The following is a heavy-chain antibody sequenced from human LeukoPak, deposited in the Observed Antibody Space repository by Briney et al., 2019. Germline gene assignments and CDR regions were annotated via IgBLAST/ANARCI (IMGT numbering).Heavy chain of an antibody. D-gene: IGHD6-19*01. Sequence: GGSLRLSCAAYGFTISSYGMHWVRQAPGKGLEGVAFIHSDGINKYYPDSVKGRFTISRDNSKNTLYLQMNSLRAEDTAVYYCAYSSLSTWGQGTLVTVSS. CDR3: AYSSLST. CDR2: IHSDGINK. CDR1: GFTISSYG. V-gene: IGHV3-30*02. J-gene: IGHJ4*02.